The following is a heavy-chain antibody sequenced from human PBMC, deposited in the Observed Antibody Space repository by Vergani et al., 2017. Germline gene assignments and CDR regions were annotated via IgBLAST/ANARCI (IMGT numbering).Heavy chain of an antibody. CDR1: GYSISSGYY. CDR2: IYHSGST. D-gene: IGHD2-2*01. J-gene: IGHJ4*02. CDR3: AREGHLLLAFDY. V-gene: IGHV4-38-2*02. Sequence: QVQLQASGPGLVKPSETLSLTCTVSGYSISSGYYWGWIRQPPGQGLEWIGSIYHSGSTYYNPSLKSRVTISVDTSKNQFSLKLSSVTAADTAVYYCAREGHLLLAFDYWGQGTLVTVSS.